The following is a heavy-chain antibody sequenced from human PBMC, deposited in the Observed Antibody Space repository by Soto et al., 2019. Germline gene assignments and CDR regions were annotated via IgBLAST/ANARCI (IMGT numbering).Heavy chain of an antibody. CDR2: IYYSGST. V-gene: IGHV4-30-4*01. Sequence: NPSETLSLTCTVSGGSISSGGYYWSWIRQPPGKGLEWIGYIYYSGSTYYNPSLKSRVTISVDTSKNQFSLKLSSVTAADTAVYYCARDPSPAHYYGMDVWGQGTTVTVSS. J-gene: IGHJ6*02. CDR1: GGSISSGGYY. CDR3: ARDPSPAHYYGMDV.